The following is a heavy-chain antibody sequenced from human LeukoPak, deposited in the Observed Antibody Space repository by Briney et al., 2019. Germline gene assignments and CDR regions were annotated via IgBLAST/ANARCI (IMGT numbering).Heavy chain of an antibody. D-gene: IGHD3-9*01. J-gene: IGHJ4*02. CDR1: GFIFRNYG. V-gene: IGHV3-30*02. CDR2: IRSDGSRT. CDR3: AKGVLRYFDWPSVDY. Sequence: GGSLRLSCAAPGFIFRNYGMHWVRQAPGKGLDWVGFIRSDGSRTYYADSVKGRFTISRDNSKNTLYLQMNSLRAEDTAVYYCAKGVLRYFDWPSVDYWGQGTLVTVSS.